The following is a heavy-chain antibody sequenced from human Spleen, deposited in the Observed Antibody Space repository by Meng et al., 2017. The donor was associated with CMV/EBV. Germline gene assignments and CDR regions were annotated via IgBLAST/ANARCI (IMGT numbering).Heavy chain of an antibody. J-gene: IGHJ3*02. CDR2: INPKSGDT. Sequence: ASVKVSCKASGYTFTGYYMHWVRQAPGQGLEWMGWINPKSGDTNYAQKFQGRVTMTRDTSSSTAYMELNRLTSDDTAVYYCARDRDSTSGLDAFDIWGQGTMVTVSS. CDR3: ARDRDSTSGLDAFDI. CDR1: GYTFTGYY. V-gene: IGHV1-2*02. D-gene: IGHD2-2*01.